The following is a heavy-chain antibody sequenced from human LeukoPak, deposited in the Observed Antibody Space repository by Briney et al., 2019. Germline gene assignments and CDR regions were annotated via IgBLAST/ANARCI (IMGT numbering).Heavy chain of an antibody. Sequence: PSETLSLTCAVYGGSFSGYYWSWIRQPPGKGLEWIGEINHSGSTNYNPSLKSRVTISVDTSKNQFSLKLRSVTAADTAVYYCARDYGDYAVNWFDPWGQGTLVTVSS. CDR1: GGSFSGYY. D-gene: IGHD4-17*01. J-gene: IGHJ5*02. CDR2: INHSGST. CDR3: ARDYGDYAVNWFDP. V-gene: IGHV4-34*01.